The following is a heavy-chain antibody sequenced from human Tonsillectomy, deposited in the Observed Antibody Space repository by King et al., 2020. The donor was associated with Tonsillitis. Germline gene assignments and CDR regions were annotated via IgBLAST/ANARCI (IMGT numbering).Heavy chain of an antibody. D-gene: IGHD3-10*01. V-gene: IGHV3-49*03. Sequence: VQLVESGGGLVQPGRSLRLSCATSGFAFVDFALDWFRQAPGKGLEWIGFIRSEGYGGAAEYGASVKGRFIISRDDSKGIAYLQMNSLKTEDTAIYYCTKEDRGSGRGFFDLWGRGTLVTVSS. CDR1: GFAFVDFA. CDR2: IRSEGYGGAA. J-gene: IGHJ2*01. CDR3: TKEDRGSGRGFFDL.